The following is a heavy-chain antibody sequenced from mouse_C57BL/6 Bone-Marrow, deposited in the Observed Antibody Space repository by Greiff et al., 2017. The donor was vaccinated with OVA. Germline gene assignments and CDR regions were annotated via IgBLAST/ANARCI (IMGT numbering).Heavy chain of an antibody. J-gene: IGHJ1*03. D-gene: IGHD1-1*01. Sequence: EVQLQESGGGLVQPKGSLKLSCAASGFTFNTYAMHWVRQAPGKGLEWVARIRSKSSNYATYYADSVKDRFTISRDDSQSMLYLQMNNLKTEDTAMYYCVRDTTVVARDWYFDVWGTGTTVTVSS. CDR2: IRSKSSNYAT. CDR3: VRDTTVVARDWYFDV. V-gene: IGHV10-3*01. CDR1: GFTFNTYA.